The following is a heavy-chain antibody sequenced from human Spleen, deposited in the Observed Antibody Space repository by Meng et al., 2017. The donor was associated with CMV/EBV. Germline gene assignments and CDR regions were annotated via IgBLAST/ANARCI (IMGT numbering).Heavy chain of an antibody. CDR2: IYHSGST. Sequence: GSLRLSCTVSGGSVSSSTSYWSWIRQPPGKGLEWIGHIYHSGSTNYNPPLKSRVTISVDTSKSQLSLKLSSVTAADTAVYYCARDPIPRTMVRGVGLAYYYYYGMDVWGQGTTVTVSS. J-gene: IGHJ6*02. D-gene: IGHD3-10*01. CDR3: ARDPIPRTMVRGVGLAYYYYYGMDV. CDR1: GGSVSSSTSY. V-gene: IGHV4-61*01.